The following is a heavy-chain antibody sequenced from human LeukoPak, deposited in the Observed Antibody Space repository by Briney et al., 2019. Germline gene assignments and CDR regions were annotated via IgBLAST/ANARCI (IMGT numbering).Heavy chain of an antibody. CDR1: GFIVSSNY. CDR3: AAAFGGVVIPDFDY. Sequence: PGGSLRLSCAASGFIVSSNYMSWVRQAPGKGLEWVSVIYSGGATHYADSVKGRFTISRDNSKNTLFLQMNSLRAEDTAVYYCAAAFGGVVIPDFDYWGQGTLVTVSS. CDR2: IYSGGAT. J-gene: IGHJ4*02. D-gene: IGHD3-22*01. V-gene: IGHV3-53*01.